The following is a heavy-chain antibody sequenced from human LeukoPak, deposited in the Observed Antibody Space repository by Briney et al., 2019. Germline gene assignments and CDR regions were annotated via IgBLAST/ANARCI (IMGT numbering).Heavy chain of an antibody. Sequence: SVKVSCKASGFTFTSSAVQWVRQARGQRLEWIGWIVVGSGNTNYAQKFQERVTITRDMSTSTAYMELSSLRSEDTAVYYCAVYCSSTSCPPSWFDPWGQGTLVTVSS. CDR3: AVYCSSTSCPPSWFDP. J-gene: IGHJ5*02. D-gene: IGHD2-2*01. V-gene: IGHV1-58*01. CDR2: IVVGSGNT. CDR1: GFTFTSSA.